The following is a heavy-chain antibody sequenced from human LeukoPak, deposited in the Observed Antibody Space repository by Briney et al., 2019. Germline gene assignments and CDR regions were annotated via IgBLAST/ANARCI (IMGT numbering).Heavy chain of an antibody. CDR3: ARDSQGFDY. CDR2: ISSSSSYI. Sequence: GGSLRLSCAASRFTFSDYYMTWVRQAPGKGLEWVSSISSSSSYIYYADSVKGRFTISRDNAKNSLYLQMNSLRAEDTAVYYCARDSQGFDYWGQGTLVTVSS. V-gene: IGHV3-21*01. CDR1: RFTFSDYY. J-gene: IGHJ4*02.